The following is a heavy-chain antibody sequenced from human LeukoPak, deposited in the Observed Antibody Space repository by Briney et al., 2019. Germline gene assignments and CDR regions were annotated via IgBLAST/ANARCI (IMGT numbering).Heavy chain of an antibody. D-gene: IGHD2-2*01. CDR2: ISSSSSYI. V-gene: IGHV3-21*01. CDR1: GFTFSSYS. Sequence: GSLRLSCAASGFTFSSYSMNWVRHAPGKGLEWVSSISSSSSYIYYADSVKGRFTISRDNAKNSLYLQMNSLRAEDTAVYYCARDEPMWFDPWGQGTLVTVSS. CDR3: ARDEPMWFDP. J-gene: IGHJ5*02.